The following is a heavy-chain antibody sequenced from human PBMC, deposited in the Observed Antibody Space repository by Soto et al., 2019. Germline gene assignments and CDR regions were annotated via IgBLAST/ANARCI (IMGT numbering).Heavy chain of an antibody. V-gene: IGHV3-30*18. J-gene: IGHJ4*02. CDR1: GFTFSSYG. CDR2: ISYDGSNK. Sequence: GGSLRLSCAASGFTFSSYGMHWVRQAPGKGLEWVAVISYDGSNKYYADSVKGRFTISRDNSKNTLYLQMNSLRAEDTAVYYCAKPLEEAAAGTYYFDYWGQGT. D-gene: IGHD6-13*01. CDR3: AKPLEEAAAGTYYFDY.